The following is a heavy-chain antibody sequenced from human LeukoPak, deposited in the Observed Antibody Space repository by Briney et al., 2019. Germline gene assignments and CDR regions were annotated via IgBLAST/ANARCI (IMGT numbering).Heavy chain of an antibody. J-gene: IGHJ6*03. D-gene: IGHD3-10*01. CDR1: GYTFTGCY. CDR3: ARAVSGSYYLYYYYMDV. CDR2: INPNSGGT. Sequence: PVASVKVSCKASGYTFTGCYMHWVRQAPGQGLEWMGWINPNSGGTNYAQKFQGRVTMTRDTSISTAYMELSRLRSDDTAVYYCARAVSGSYYLYYYYMDVWGKGTTVTISS. V-gene: IGHV1-2*02.